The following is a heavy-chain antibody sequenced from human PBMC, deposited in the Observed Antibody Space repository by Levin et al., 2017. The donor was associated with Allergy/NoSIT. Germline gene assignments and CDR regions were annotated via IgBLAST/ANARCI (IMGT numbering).Heavy chain of an antibody. CDR3: AKVPWGAVY. CDR1: GFTFSIYA. Sequence: GESLKISCAASGFTFSIYAMGWVRQAPGKGLEWVSTIFGNSDNIYYADSVKGRFTISRDNSRNTLFLQMNSLRAEDTAVYYCAKVPWGAVYWGQGTLVTVPS. J-gene: IGHJ4*02. D-gene: IGHD1-26*01. V-gene: IGHV3-23*01. CDR2: IFGNSDNI.